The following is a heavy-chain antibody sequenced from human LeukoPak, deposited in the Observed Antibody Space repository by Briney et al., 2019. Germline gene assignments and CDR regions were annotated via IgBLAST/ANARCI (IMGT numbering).Heavy chain of an antibody. D-gene: IGHD3-10*01. Sequence: GSLRLSCAASGSTFSRYSMNWVRQAPGKGLEWIGSIYYSGSTYYNPSLKSRVTISVDTSKNQFSLKLSSVTAADTAVYYCARGEYYGSGSYYDYWGQGTLVTVSS. J-gene: IGHJ4*02. CDR2: IYYSGST. CDR3: ARGEYYGSGSYYDY. CDR1: GSTFSRYSMN. V-gene: IGHV4-59*05.